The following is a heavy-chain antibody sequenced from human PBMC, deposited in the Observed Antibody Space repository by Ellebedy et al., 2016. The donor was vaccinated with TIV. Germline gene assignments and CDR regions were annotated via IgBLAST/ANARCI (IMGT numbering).Heavy chain of an antibody. CDR1: FFDIAGYG. J-gene: IGHJ3*01. CDR3: ARDDCSTTGCYVPDGVDP. D-gene: IGHD2-2*01. Sequence: ASVKVSCKTSFFDIAGYGITWARQTAGDGLQWLGWISGHNGDTSYAERFQGRLTFSVHRGANTAYMELRSLRPEDTAIYYCARDDCSTTGCYVPDGVDPWGQGTMVTVSS. V-gene: IGHV1-18*04. CDR2: ISGHNGDT.